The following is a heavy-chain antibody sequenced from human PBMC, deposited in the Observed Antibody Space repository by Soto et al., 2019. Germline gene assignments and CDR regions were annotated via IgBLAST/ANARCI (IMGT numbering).Heavy chain of an antibody. J-gene: IGHJ4*01. CDR1: AFTFSSYA. CDR2: ISGSGGST. Sequence: PGGSLRLSCAASAFTFSSYAMSWVRQAPGKGLEWVSVISGSGGSTSYADSVKGRFTISRDNSKNTLFLQMSSLRAEDTAVYYCAKGGRADYYDSSGYLDYWGHGTLVTVSS. D-gene: IGHD3-22*01. CDR3: AKGGRADYYDSSGYLDY. V-gene: IGHV3-23*01.